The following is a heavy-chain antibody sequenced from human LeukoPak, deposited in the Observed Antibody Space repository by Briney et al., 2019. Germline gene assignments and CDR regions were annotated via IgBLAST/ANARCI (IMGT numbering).Heavy chain of an antibody. V-gene: IGHV3-33*08. CDR3: ARDGGAVTKAPLDY. Sequence: GGSLRLSCAASGFTFSSYAMHWVRQAPGKGLEWVAVIWYDGSNKYYADSVKGRFTISRDNSKNTLYLQMNSLRAEDTAVYYCARDGGAVTKAPLDYWGQGTLVTVSS. CDR1: GFTFSSYA. J-gene: IGHJ4*02. CDR2: IWYDGSNK. D-gene: IGHD4-17*01.